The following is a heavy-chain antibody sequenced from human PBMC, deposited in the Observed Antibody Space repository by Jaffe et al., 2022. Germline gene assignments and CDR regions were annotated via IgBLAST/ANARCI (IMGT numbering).Heavy chain of an antibody. CDR2: IYSGGST. Sequence: EVQLVESGGGLVQPGGSLRLSCAASGFTVSSNYMSWVRQAPGKGLEWVSVIYSGGSTYYADSVKGRFTISRDNSKNTLYLQMNSLRAEDTAVYYCARERDYYDSSRPSYYMDVWGKGTTVTVSS. J-gene: IGHJ6*03. CDR3: ARERDYYDSSRPSYYMDV. CDR1: GFTVSSNY. D-gene: IGHD3-22*01. V-gene: IGHV3-66*02.